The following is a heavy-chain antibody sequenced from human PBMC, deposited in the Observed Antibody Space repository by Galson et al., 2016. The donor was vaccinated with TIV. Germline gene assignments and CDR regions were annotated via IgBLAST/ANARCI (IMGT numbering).Heavy chain of an antibody. CDR2: IHTRGIT. J-gene: IGHJ2*01. CDR1: GGSISSGNYY. Sequence: LSLTCSVSGGSISSGNYYWRWTRQPAGKGLEWIGRIHTRGITNYNPSLKNRVTLSADTSENQFSQKLDSVTAADTAVYYCARVPPAGHHWYFDLWGRGTLVTASS. CDR3: ARVPPAGHHWYFDL. D-gene: IGHD2-15*01. V-gene: IGHV4-61*02.